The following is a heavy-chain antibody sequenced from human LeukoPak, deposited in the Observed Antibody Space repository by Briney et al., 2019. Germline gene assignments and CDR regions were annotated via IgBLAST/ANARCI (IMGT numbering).Heavy chain of an antibody. Sequence: GGSLRLSCAASGFTFSSYSMNWVRQAPGKGLEWVSSTSSSSSYIYYADSVKGRFTISRDNAKNSLYLQMNSLRAEDTAVYYCAGYYYDSSGYQGDIWGQGTMVTVSS. CDR1: GFTFSSYS. D-gene: IGHD3-22*01. CDR2: TSSSSSYI. J-gene: IGHJ3*02. V-gene: IGHV3-21*01. CDR3: AGYYYDSSGYQGDI.